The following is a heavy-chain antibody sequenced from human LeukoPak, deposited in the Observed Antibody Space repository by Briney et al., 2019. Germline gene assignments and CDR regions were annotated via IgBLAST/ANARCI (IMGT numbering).Heavy chain of an antibody. CDR3: ARSYYYDSGGDDAFDI. Sequence: GGSLRLSCAASGFTFSSYSMNWVRQAPGKGLEWVSSISSSSSYIYYADSVKGRFTISRDNAKNSLYLQMNSLRAEDTAVYYCARSYYYDSGGDDAFDIWGQGTMVTVSS. J-gene: IGHJ3*02. D-gene: IGHD3-22*01. CDR2: ISSSSSYI. V-gene: IGHV3-21*01. CDR1: GFTFSSYS.